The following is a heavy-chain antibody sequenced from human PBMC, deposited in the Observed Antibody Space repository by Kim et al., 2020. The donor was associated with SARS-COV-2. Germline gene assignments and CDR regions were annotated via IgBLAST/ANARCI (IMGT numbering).Heavy chain of an antibody. J-gene: IGHJ4*02. Sequence: VSTYYNPSLKSRVTISVDTSKNQFSLKLSSVTAADTAVYYCARQGVGFDYWGQGTLVTVSS. CDR3: ARQGVGFDY. V-gene: IGHV4-39*01. D-gene: IGHD1-26*01. CDR2: VST.